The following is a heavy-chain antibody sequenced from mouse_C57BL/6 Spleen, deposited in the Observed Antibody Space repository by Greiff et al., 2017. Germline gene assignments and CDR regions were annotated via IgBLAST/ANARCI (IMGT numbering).Heavy chain of an antibody. CDR2: ISSGGSYT. V-gene: IGHV5-6*01. CDR3: ARPLHYGSSLYYAMDY. D-gene: IGHD1-1*01. Sequence: EVKVVESGGDLVKPGGSLKLSCAASGFTFSSYGMSWVRQTPDKRLEWVATISSGGSYTYYPDSVKGRFTISRDNAKNTLYLQMSSLKSEDTAMYYCARPLHYGSSLYYAMDYWGQGTSVTVSS. CDR1: GFTFSSYG. J-gene: IGHJ4*01.